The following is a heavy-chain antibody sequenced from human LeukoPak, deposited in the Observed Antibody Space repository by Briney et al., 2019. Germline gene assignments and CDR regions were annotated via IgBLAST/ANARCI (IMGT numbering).Heavy chain of an antibody. D-gene: IGHD6-19*01. CDR2: IYSGGST. V-gene: IGHV3-66*01. CDR3: ARSPATSGWYGY. Sequence: PGGSLRLSCAASGFTVSSNYMSWVRQAPGKGLEWVSVIYSGGSTYYADSVKGRFTISRDNSKDTLYLQMNSLRAGDTAVYYCARSPATSGWYGYWGQGTLVTVSS. CDR1: GFTVSSNY. J-gene: IGHJ4*02.